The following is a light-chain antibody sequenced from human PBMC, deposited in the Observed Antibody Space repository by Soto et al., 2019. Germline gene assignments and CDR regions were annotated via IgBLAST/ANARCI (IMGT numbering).Light chain of an antibody. Sequence: EIVLTQSPGTLSLSPGERATLSCRASQSVSSFYLAWYQQSAGQAPRLLISGASTRTTGIPDRFSGSGSGTDFALTISRLEPEDFAVYYCQQYGSWPRTFGQETKVEIK. CDR2: GAS. V-gene: IGKV3-20*01. J-gene: IGKJ1*01. CDR1: QSVSSFY. CDR3: QQYGSWPRT.